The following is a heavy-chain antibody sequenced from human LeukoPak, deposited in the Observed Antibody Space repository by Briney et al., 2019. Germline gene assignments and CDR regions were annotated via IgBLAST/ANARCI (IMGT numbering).Heavy chain of an antibody. CDR3: ARDTNPYLAAAGTYNWFDP. CDR2: IYTSGST. Sequence: SETLSLTCTVSGGSISSGSYYWSWIRQPAGKGLEWIGRIYTSGSTNYNPSLKSRVTISVDTSKNQFSLKLSSVTAADTAVYYCARDTNPYLAAAGTYNWFDPWGQGTLVTVSS. CDR1: GGSISSGSYY. V-gene: IGHV4-61*02. D-gene: IGHD6-13*01. J-gene: IGHJ5*02.